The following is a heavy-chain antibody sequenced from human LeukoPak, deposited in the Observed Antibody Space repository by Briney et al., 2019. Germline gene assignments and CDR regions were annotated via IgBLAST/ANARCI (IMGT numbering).Heavy chain of an antibody. CDR2: IYYSGST. CDR3: ASGECSGGSCYALAGY. V-gene: IGHV4-59*01. D-gene: IGHD2-15*01. J-gene: IGHJ4*02. CDR1: GGSTSSYY. Sequence: SVTLSLTCTVSGGSTSSYYWNWIRQPPGKGLEWIGYIYYSGSTNYNPSLKSRVTISVDTSKNHFSLRLSSVTAADTAMYYCASGECSGGSCYALAGYWGQGTLVTVSS.